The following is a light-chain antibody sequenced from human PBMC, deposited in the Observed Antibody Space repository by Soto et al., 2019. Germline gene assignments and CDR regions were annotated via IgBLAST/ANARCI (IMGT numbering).Light chain of an antibody. J-gene: IGKJ3*01. CDR2: DAS. CDR1: QDIITY. CDR3: QQTYRTPLFS. Sequence: DIQLTQSPSSLSASVGDSVTITCRASQDIITYLTWYQHKPGRAPKLLVYDASSLNSGVPSRFGGSGGGRQFTLTISRLQPEDFATYYCQQTYRTPLFSFGPGTTVDLK. V-gene: IGKV1-39*01.